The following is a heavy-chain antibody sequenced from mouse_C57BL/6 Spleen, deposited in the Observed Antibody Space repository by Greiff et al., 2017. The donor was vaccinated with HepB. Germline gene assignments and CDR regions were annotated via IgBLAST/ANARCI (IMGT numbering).Heavy chain of an antibody. V-gene: IGHV1-54*01. CDR2: INPGSGGT. D-gene: IGHD3-1*01. Sequence: VQRVESGAELVRPGTSVKVSCKASGYAFTNYLIEWVKQRPGQGLEWIGVINPGSGGTNYNEKFKGKATLTADKSSSTAYMQLSSLTSEDSAVYFCASKISSGAFDYWGQGTTLTVSS. J-gene: IGHJ2*01. CDR3: ASKISSGAFDY. CDR1: GYAFTNYL.